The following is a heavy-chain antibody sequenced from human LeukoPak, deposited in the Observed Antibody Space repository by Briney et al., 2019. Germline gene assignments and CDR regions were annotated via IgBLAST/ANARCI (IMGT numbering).Heavy chain of an antibody. CDR3: AKGGISLVRGSFDV. V-gene: IGHV3-23*01. CDR2: MSGSGFDT. Sequence: GGSLRLSCAASGFTLSNYAMSWVRQAPGKGLEWVSAMSGSGFDTYYADSVKGRFIISRDTSKSTLYLQMNSLSVDDTAVYYCAKGGISLVRGSFDVWGQGTLVTVSS. CDR1: GFTLSNYA. J-gene: IGHJ4*02. D-gene: IGHD3-10*01.